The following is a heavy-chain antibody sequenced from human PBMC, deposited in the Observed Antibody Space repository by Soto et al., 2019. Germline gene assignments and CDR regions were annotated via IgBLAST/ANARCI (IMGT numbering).Heavy chain of an antibody. CDR2: IYYSGST. CDR3: ARSQREWLLYNWFDP. V-gene: IGHV4-31*03. Sequence: PSETLSLTCTVSGGSISSGGYYWSWIRQHPGKGLEWIGYIYYSGSTYYNPSLKSRVTISVDTSKNQFSLKLSSVTAADTAVYYCARSQREWLLYNWFDPWGQGTRVTVSS. D-gene: IGHD3-3*01. J-gene: IGHJ5*02. CDR1: GGSISSGGYY.